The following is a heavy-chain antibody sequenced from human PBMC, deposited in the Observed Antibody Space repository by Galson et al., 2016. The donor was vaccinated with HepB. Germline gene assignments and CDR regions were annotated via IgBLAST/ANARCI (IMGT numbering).Heavy chain of an antibody. V-gene: IGHV3-7*03. CDR3: VRGSGYIMDY. J-gene: IGHJ4*02. CDR1: GFTFSTYW. D-gene: IGHD5-12*01. CDR2: IKQDGSEK. Sequence: SLRLSCAASGFTFSTYWMRWVRQAPGKGLEWVANIKQDGSEKYYVDSVKGRFTISRDNAKNSLYLQMNSLRAEDTAVYYCVRGSGYIMDYWGQGTLVTVSS.